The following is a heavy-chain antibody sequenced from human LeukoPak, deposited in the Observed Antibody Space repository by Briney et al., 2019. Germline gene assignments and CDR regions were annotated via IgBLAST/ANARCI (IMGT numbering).Heavy chain of an antibody. CDR3: ARRLDPPYVWGSYRYVLGAFDI. CDR2: FDPEDGEA. D-gene: IGHD3-16*02. J-gene: IGHJ3*02. CDR1: RYTLTELS. Sequence: ASVKVSCKVSRYTLTELSMHWVRQAPGKGLEWMGGFDPEDGEAIYAQKFQGRVTMTEDTSTDTAYMELSSLRSEDTAVYYCARRLDPPYVWGSYRYVLGAFDIWGQGTMVTVSS. V-gene: IGHV1-24*01.